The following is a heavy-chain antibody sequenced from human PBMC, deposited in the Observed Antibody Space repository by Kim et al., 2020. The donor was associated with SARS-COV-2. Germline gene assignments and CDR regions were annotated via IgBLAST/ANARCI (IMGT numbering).Heavy chain of an antibody. V-gene: IGHV4-34*01. CDR1: GGSFSGYY. D-gene: IGHD3-10*01. Sequence: SETLSLTCAVYGGSFSGYYWSWIRQPPGKGLEWIGEINHSGSTNYNPSLKSRVTISVDTSKNQFSLKLSSVTAADTAVYYCARGGGYYTRVNYYYGMDVWGQGTTVTVSS. CDR3: ARGGGYYTRVNYYYGMDV. CDR2: INHSGST. J-gene: IGHJ6*02.